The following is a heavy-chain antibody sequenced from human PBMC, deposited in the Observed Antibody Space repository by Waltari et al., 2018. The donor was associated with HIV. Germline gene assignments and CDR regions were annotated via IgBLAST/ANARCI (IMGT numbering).Heavy chain of an antibody. CDR3: ARDKEYSSGWLFSYYYYGMDV. CDR2: ISAYNGNT. D-gene: IGHD6-19*01. J-gene: IGHJ6*02. Sequence: VRQAPGQGLEWMGWISAYNGNTNYAQKLQGRVNMTTDTSTSTAYMELRSLRSDDTAVYYCARDKEYSSGWLFSYYYYGMDVWGQGTTVTVSS. V-gene: IGHV1-18*01.